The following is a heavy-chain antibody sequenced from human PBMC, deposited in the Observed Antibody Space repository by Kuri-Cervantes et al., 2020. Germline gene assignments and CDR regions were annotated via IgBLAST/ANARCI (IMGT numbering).Heavy chain of an antibody. CDR1: GFTFSSYG. Sequence: GESLKISCAASGFTFSSYGMHWVRQAPGKGLEWVAVISYDGSNKYYADSVKGRFTISRDNSKNTLYLQMNSLRAEDTAVYYCAKSFGKVGATGYFDYWGQGTLVTVSS. CDR2: ISYDGSNK. D-gene: IGHD1-26*01. V-gene: IGHV3-30*18. CDR3: AKSFGKVGATGYFDY. J-gene: IGHJ4*02.